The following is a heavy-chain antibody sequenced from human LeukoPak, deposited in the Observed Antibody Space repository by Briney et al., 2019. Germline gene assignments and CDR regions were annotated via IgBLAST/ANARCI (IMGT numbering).Heavy chain of an antibody. CDR2: IYYSGST. V-gene: IGHV4-30-4*08. J-gene: IGHJ4*02. CDR1: GASVTSGDYY. Sequence: PQTLSLTCTVPGASVTSGDYYWGWIRHPPGKGLEWIGYIYYSGSTYYNPSPKTRVTISIDTSKNQFSLKLSSVTAADTAVYYCARLSTGTYYFDYWAQGPLVSVSS. D-gene: IGHD4-17*01. CDR3: ARLSTGTYYFDY.